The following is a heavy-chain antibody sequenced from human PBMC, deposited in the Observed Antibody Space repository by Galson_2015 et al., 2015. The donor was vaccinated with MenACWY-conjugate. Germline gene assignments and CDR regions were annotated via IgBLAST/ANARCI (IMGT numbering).Heavy chain of an antibody. D-gene: IGHD6-13*01. J-gene: IGHJ3*02. Sequence: SLRLSCAASGFTFSTYWMNWVRQAPGKGLEWVANIKQDGGEKYYVDSVKGRFTISRDNAKNSLHLQMNSLRAEDTAVYYCVRDVIRSSRSWYDPDAFDNWGQGTMVTVSS. CDR3: VRDVIRSSRSWYDPDAFDN. CDR1: GFTFSTYW. CDR2: IKQDGGEK. V-gene: IGHV3-7*01.